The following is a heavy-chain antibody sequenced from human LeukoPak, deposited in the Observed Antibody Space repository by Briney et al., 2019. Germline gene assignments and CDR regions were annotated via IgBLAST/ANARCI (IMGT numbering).Heavy chain of an antibody. Sequence: GGSLRLSCAASGFTFSRYGMHWARQAPRKGLEWVAVIWNDGSNIYYADSVKGRFTISRDNSKNTLYLQMSSLRAEDTAVYYCARDTDYYGSGRHGYFDHWGQGTLVTVSS. CDR2: IWNDGSNI. CDR1: GFTFSRYG. V-gene: IGHV3-33*01. D-gene: IGHD3-10*01. J-gene: IGHJ1*01. CDR3: ARDTDYYGSGRHGYFDH.